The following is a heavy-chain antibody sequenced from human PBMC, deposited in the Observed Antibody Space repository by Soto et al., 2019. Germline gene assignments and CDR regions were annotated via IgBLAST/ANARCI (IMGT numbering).Heavy chain of an antibody. J-gene: IGHJ6*03. D-gene: IGHD2-2*01. CDR2: IYYSGSA. CDR3: ARQIVVVPAAMHYYYYMDV. CDR1: GGSISSYY. V-gene: IGHV4-59*08. Sequence: SETLSLTCTVSGGSISSYYWSWIRQPPGKGLEWIGYIYYSGSANYNPSLKSRVSRSVDTSKNQFSLKLSSVTAADTAVYYCARQIVVVPAAMHYYYYMDVWGKGTTVTVSS.